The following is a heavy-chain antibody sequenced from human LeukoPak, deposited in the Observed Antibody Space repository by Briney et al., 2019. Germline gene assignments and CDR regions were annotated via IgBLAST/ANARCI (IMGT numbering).Heavy chain of an antibody. CDR3: ARGGIYSQGFDY. Sequence: GGSLRLSCAASGFTFSSYSMNWVRQAPGKGLEWVSSIGTTSDYIHYADSLKGRLAISRDNGKNSLYLQMNSLRAEDTAVYYCARGGIYSQGFDYWGQGSLVTVSS. V-gene: IGHV3-21*01. CDR1: GFTFSSYS. J-gene: IGHJ4*02. D-gene: IGHD6-13*01. CDR2: IGTTSDYI.